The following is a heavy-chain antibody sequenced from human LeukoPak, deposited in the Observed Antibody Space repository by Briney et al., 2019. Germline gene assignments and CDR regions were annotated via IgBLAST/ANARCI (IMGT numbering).Heavy chain of an antibody. J-gene: IGHJ4*02. Sequence: ASVKVSCKASGYTFTGYYMHWVRQAPGQGLEWMGWINPNSGGTNYAQKFQGRVTTTRDTSISTAYMELSRLRSDDTAVYYCARSDTAMADFDYWGQGTLVTVSS. CDR1: GYTFTGYY. D-gene: IGHD5-18*01. CDR3: ARSDTAMADFDY. V-gene: IGHV1-2*02. CDR2: INPNSGGT.